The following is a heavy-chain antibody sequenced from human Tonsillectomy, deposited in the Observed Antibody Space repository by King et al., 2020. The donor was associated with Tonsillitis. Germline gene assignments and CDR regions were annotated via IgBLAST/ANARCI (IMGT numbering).Heavy chain of an antibody. J-gene: IGHJ5*02. Sequence: VQLQESGPGLVKPSETLSLTCTVSGGSISTDYWSWLRQPAGKGLEWIGRLYTSESPNYNPSLKSRVSMSVDTSKNQFSLKLSSVTAADTAVYYCARDMGPAPEVWFDPWGQGTLVTVFS. V-gene: IGHV4-4*07. CDR2: LYTSESP. CDR3: ARDMGPAPEVWFDP. CDR1: GGSISTDY. D-gene: IGHD1-14*01.